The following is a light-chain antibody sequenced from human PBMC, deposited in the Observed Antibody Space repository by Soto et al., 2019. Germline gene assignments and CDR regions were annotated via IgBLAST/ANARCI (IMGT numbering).Light chain of an antibody. V-gene: IGKV3-20*01. CDR1: QSVKSNY. Sequence: EIVLTQSPGTLSLSPGERATLSCRASQSVKSNYLAWYQQRPGPAPRLLIYGASSWDVGVPGRFSGSGSVTDFTLTISRLEPEDFAVDYCQQYGSSPRTFGQGTKLESK. J-gene: IGKJ2*01. CDR2: GAS. CDR3: QQYGSSPRT.